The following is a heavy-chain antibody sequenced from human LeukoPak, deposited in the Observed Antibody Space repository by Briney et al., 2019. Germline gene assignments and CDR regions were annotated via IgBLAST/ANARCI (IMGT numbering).Heavy chain of an antibody. V-gene: IGHV1-69*04. CDR1: GGTFSSYA. CDR2: IIPILGIA. D-gene: IGHD5-18*01. J-gene: IGHJ3*02. Sequence: SVKVSCKASGGTFSSYAISWVRQAPGQGLEWMGRIIPILGIANYAQKFQGRVTITADKSTSTAYMELSSLRSEDTAVYYCARGEGRDTAFDIWGQGTMVTVSS. CDR3: ARGEGRDTAFDI.